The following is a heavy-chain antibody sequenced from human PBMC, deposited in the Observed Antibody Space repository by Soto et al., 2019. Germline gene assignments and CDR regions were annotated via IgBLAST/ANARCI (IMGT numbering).Heavy chain of an antibody. V-gene: IGHV4-39*01. J-gene: IGHJ5*02. CDR3: ARRDKYYRANKWFDP. CDR2: IYYSGST. CDR1: GGSISSSSYY. D-gene: IGHD3-10*01. Sequence: SETLSLTCTVSGGSISSSSYYWGWIRQPPGKGLEWIGSIYYSGSTYYNPSLKSRVTISVDTSKNQFSLKLSSVTAADTAVYYCARRDKYYRANKWFDPWGQGTLVTVSS.